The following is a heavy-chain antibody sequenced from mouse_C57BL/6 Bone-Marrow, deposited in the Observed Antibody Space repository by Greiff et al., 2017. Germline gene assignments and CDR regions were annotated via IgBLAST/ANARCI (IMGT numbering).Heavy chain of an antibody. Sequence: VQLQQPGAELVRPGTSVKLSCKASGYTFTSYWMHWVKQRPGQGLEWIGVIDPSDSYTNYNQKFKGKATLTVDTSSSTAYMQLSSLTSEDSAIYYCARSRAGTFAYWGQGTLVTVSA. CDR2: IDPSDSYT. V-gene: IGHV1-59*01. CDR1: GYTFTSYW. J-gene: IGHJ3*01. D-gene: IGHD4-1*01. CDR3: ARSRAGTFAY.